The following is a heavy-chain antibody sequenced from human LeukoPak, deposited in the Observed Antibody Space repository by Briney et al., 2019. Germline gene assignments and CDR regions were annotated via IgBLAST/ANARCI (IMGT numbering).Heavy chain of an antibody. CDR3: ARDRARYFDY. D-gene: IGHD6-6*01. CDR1: AGSISSYY. V-gene: IGHV4-59*01. CDR2: IYYSGST. Sequence: SETLSLTCTVSAGSISSYYWSWIRQPPGKGLEWIGYIYYSGSTNYNPSLKSRVTMSVDTSKNHFSLRLSSVTAADTAVYYCARDRARYFDYWGQGTLVTVSS. J-gene: IGHJ4*02.